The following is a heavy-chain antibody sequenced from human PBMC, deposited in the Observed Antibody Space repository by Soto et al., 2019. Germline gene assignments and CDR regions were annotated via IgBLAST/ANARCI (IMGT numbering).Heavy chain of an antibody. D-gene: IGHD1-26*01. CDR2: IKQDESEK. Sequence: EVQLVESGGGLVQPGGSLRVSCAASGFTFSSYWMSWVRQAPGKGLEWVANIKQDESEKYYVDSVKGRFTISRDNARNSLFLQMNSLRAEDTAVYYCARLVSAAANDFWGQGTLVTVSS. V-gene: IGHV3-7*03. CDR1: GFTFSSYW. CDR3: ARLVSAAANDF. J-gene: IGHJ4*02.